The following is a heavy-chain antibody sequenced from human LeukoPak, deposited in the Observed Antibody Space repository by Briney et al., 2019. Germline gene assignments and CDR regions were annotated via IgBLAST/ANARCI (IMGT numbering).Heavy chain of an antibody. CDR2: ISWKRGSI. V-gene: IGHV3-9*01. Sequence: GRSLRLSCAASGFTFDDYAMLWVRQAPGKGLEWVSGISWKRGSIGYADSVKGRFTISRDNAKNSLYLQMNSLRAEDTALYYCAKGKYYFDYWGQRTLVTVSS. CDR3: AKGKYYFDY. J-gene: IGHJ4*02. CDR1: GFTFDDYA.